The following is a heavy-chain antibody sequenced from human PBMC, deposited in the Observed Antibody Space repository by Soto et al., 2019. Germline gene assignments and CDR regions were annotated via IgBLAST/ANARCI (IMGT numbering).Heavy chain of an antibody. CDR3: ARDDQVVVVPTSLGAMDV. CDR1: GGSISSNKW. D-gene: IGHD2-2*01. CDR2: IYHSGST. J-gene: IGHJ6*02. V-gene: IGHV4-4*02. Sequence: SETLSLTCAVYGGSISSNKWWSWVRQPPGKGLGWIGEIYHSGSTNYNPSLKSQVTISLDKSKNQLSLKLTSVTAADSAVYYCARDDQVVVVPTSLGAMDVGGQGTTVTVSS.